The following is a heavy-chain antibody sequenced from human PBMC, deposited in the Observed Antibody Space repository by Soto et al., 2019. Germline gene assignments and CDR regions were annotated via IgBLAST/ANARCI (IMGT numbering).Heavy chain of an antibody. D-gene: IGHD3-10*01. V-gene: IGHV3-23*01. J-gene: IGHJ6*03. CDR2: ISGSGGST. Sequence: EVQLLESGGGLVQPGGSLRLSCAASGFTFSSYAMSWVRQAPGKGLVWVSAISGSGGSTYYADAVKGRFTISRDNSKNTLYLQMNSLRAEDTAVYYCAKAAVTMVRGVIANYYYYYMDVWGKGTTVTVSS. CDR1: GFTFSSYA. CDR3: AKAAVTMVRGVIANYYYYYMDV.